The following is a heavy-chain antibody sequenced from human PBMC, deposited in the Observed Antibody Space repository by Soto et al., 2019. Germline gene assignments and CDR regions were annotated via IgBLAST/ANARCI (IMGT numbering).Heavy chain of an antibody. V-gene: IGHV3-30-3*01. D-gene: IGHD5-18*01. CDR1: GFTFSSYA. J-gene: IGHJ4*02. Sequence: PGGSLRLSCAASGFTFSSYAMSWVRQAPGKGLEWVAVVSYDGTQQYHTDSVRGRFTISRDNSKNTVFLQMNSLRVEDTAVYYCARDQGPIQLILDYWGQGTLVTVSS. CDR3: ARDQGPIQLILDY. CDR2: VSYDGTQQ.